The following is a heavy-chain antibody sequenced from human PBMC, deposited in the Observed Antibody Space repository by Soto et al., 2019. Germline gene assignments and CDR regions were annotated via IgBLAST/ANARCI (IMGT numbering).Heavy chain of an antibody. CDR3: ARAYTPITYYYDSSGYYSLYY. Sequence: ASVKVSCKASGYTFTSYDINWVRQATGQGLEWMGWMNPNSGYTGYAQKFQGRVTMTRSTSISTAYMELSSLRSEDTAVYYCARAYTPITYYYDSSGYYSLYYWGQGTLVTVSS. CDR1: GYTFTSYD. J-gene: IGHJ4*02. V-gene: IGHV1-8*01. CDR2: MNPNSGYT. D-gene: IGHD3-22*01.